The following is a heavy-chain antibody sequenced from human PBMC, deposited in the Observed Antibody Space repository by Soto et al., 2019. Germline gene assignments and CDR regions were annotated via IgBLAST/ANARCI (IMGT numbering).Heavy chain of an antibody. CDR3: ARYRREAVAGYTLDN. CDR1: GGSVSSNY. D-gene: IGHD6-13*01. V-gene: IGHV4-59*02. CDR2: VYNSGST. J-gene: IGHJ4*02. Sequence: SGTLPLTCTVSGGSVSSNYRTWIRQPPGKGLEWIGYVYNSGSTNYTPSLKSRVTISEDTSKSQFSLKVNSMTAADTAVYYCARYRREAVAGYTLDNWGQGILVTVSS.